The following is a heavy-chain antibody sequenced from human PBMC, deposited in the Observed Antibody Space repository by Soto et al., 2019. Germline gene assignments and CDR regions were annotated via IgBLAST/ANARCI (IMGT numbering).Heavy chain of an antibody. J-gene: IGHJ1*01. CDR2: IYYSGTT. CDR1: GVSISTGSYY. CDR3: ATNAGYYDGSGPKYFPN. Sequence: TLSVTCTVSGVSISTGSYYWSWIRQHPGKVLECIGYIYYSGTTNYNPSLKSRVTISVDTSKSQFSLKLDSVTAADTAVYYCATNAGYYDGSGPKYFPNWGQGTLVTVSS. D-gene: IGHD3-22*01. V-gene: IGHV4-31*03.